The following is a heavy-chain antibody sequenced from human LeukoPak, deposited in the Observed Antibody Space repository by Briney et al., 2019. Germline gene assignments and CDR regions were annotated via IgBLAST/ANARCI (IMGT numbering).Heavy chain of an antibody. J-gene: IGHJ4*02. V-gene: IGHV4-61*01. CDR3: ARRLVGQTFDY. Sequence: SETLSLTCSVSGGSVSSSNYQWNWIRQPPGKGLEWIGDIYHSGSTNYNPSLKSRVTISVDTSKNQFSLKLSSVTAADTAVYYCARRLVGQTFDYWGQGTLVTVSS. D-gene: IGHD3-10*01. CDR1: GGSVSSSNYQ. CDR2: IYHSGST.